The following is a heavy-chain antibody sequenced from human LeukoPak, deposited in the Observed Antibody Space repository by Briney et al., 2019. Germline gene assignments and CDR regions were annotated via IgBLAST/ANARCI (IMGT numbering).Heavy chain of an antibody. CDR1: GCSFTVHY. Sequence: ASLKLSCKTSGCSFTVHYLQCLRLAPGPALEWMGWIKPDSAATTFAQNFQGRVTMTSDTSINTAYMELSSLTSDDTAMYYCARDHDYGPDYWGQGTLVTVSA. CDR3: ARDHDYGPDY. D-gene: IGHD4/OR15-4a*01. J-gene: IGHJ4*02. V-gene: IGHV1-2*02. CDR2: IKPDSAAT.